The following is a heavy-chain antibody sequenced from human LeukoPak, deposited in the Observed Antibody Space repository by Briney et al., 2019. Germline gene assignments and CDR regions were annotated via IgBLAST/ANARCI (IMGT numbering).Heavy chain of an antibody. V-gene: IGHV3-21*01. CDR1: GFTFSNYW. D-gene: IGHD6-25*01. CDR3: ARGSAPDY. CDR2: ISSSSSYI. J-gene: IGHJ4*02. Sequence: GGSLRLSCAASGFTFSNYWMHWVRQSPGKGLEWVSSISSSSSYIYYADSVKGRFTISRDNAKNSLYLQMNSLRAEDTAVYYCARGSAPDYWGQGTLVTVSS.